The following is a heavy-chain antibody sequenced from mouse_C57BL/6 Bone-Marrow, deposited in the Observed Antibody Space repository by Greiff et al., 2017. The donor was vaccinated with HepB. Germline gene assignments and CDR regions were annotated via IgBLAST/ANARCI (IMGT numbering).Heavy chain of an antibody. Sequence: EVKVVESGGGLVQPGGSLKLSCAASGFTFSDYYMYWVRQTPEKRLEWVAYLSNGGGSTYYPDTVKGRFTISRDNAKNTLYLQMSLLKSEDTAMYYCARLWTGRAYWGQGTLVTVSA. D-gene: IGHD4-1*01. V-gene: IGHV5-12*01. CDR1: GFTFSDYY. J-gene: IGHJ3*01. CDR2: LSNGGGST. CDR3: ARLWTGRAY.